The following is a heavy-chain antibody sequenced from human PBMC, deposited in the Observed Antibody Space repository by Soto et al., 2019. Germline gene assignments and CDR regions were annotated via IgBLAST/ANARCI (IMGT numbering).Heavy chain of an antibody. V-gene: IGHV3-23*01. CDR1: GFIFSSYS. CDR3: AKKVNSGPGSQYFDY. Sequence: GGSLRLSXAASGFIFSSYSMSWVRQAPGKGLEWVSGFRTGGDDGTTYYADSVKGRFTISRDNSKNTLFLQMNNLRAEDTAIYNCAKKVNSGPGSQYFDYWGQGTLVTVSS. J-gene: IGHJ4*02. D-gene: IGHD3-10*01. CDR2: FRTGGDDGTT.